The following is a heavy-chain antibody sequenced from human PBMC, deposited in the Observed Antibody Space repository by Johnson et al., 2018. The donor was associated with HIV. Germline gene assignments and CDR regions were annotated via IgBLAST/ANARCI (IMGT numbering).Heavy chain of an antibody. CDR2: ISYDGNNK. CDR1: GFTFSTYG. J-gene: IGHJ3*02. V-gene: IGHV3-30*03. Sequence: VQLVESAGGVVQPGRSLRLSCAASGFTFSTYGMHWVRQAPGKGLEWVAVISYDGNNKYYTDSVKGRFTISRDNSKNTLFLQMNSLRAEDTAVYYCARDADKDLWFGESADAFDIWGQGTIVTISS. D-gene: IGHD3-10*01. CDR3: ARDADKDLWFGESADAFDI.